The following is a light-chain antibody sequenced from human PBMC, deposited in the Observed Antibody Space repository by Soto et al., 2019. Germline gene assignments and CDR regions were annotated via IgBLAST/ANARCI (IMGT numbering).Light chain of an antibody. CDR2: DTS. V-gene: IGKV3-20*01. CDR3: HQYGTSPRT. CDR1: QSVTSNY. J-gene: IGKJ1*01. Sequence: EIVLTQSPGTLSLSPGERATLSCRASQSVTSNYLAWYQQKPGRAPGLLIYDTSTRASGVPDRFSGSGSGTDFTLTISRLEPEDFAVYYCHQYGTSPRTFGQGTKVDIK.